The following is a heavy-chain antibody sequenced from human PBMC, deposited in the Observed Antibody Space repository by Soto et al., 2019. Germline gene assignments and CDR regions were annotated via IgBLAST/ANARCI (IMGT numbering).Heavy chain of an antibody. Sequence: ASVKVSCKASGYTFTSYYMHWVRQAPGQGLEWMGIINPSRITTTYAQKFQGRVTMTRDTSTSTVYMELRSLRSDDTAVYYCARTLSTYYDFWSGPDAFDIWGQGTMVTVSS. CDR2: INPSRITT. J-gene: IGHJ3*02. CDR1: GYTFTSYY. V-gene: IGHV1-46*01. CDR3: ARTLSTYYDFWSGPDAFDI. D-gene: IGHD3-3*01.